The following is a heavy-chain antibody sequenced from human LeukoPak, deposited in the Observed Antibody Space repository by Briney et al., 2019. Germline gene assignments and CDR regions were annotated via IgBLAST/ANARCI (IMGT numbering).Heavy chain of an antibody. Sequence: GGSLRLSCAVSGFTFSSYGMHWVRQAPGKGLEWVAVISYDGSNKYYADSVKGRFTISRDNSKNTLYLQMNSLRAEDTAVYYCARASSGYDLFDYWGQGTLVTVSS. D-gene: IGHD5-12*01. CDR1: GFTFSSYG. J-gene: IGHJ4*02. CDR2: ISYDGSNK. CDR3: ARASSGYDLFDY. V-gene: IGHV3-30*03.